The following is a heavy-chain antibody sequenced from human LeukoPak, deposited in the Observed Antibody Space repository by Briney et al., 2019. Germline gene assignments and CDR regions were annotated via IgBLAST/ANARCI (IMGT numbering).Heavy chain of an antibody. D-gene: IGHD3-22*01. CDR3: ARDSDGSGFGD. CDR2: IYYSGST. V-gene: IGHV4-59*01. Sequence: SETLSLTCTVSGGSISSYYCSWIRQPPGKGLEWIGYIYYSGSTNYNPSLKSRVTISVDTSKNQFSLKLSSVTAADTAVYYCARDSDGSGFGDWGQGTLVTVSS. J-gene: IGHJ4*02. CDR1: GGSISSYY.